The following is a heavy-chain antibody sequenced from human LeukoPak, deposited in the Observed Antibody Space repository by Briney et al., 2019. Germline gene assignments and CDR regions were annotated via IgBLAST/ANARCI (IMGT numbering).Heavy chain of an antibody. Sequence: GGSLRLSCAASGFTFSNYSMNWVRQVPGKGLEWVSYISSSSSTIYYAGAVKGRFTISRDNAKNSLYLQMDSLRAEDTAVYYCARVGAMRWDYWGQGTLVTVSS. CDR3: ARVGAMRWDY. CDR1: GFTFSNYS. CDR2: ISSSSSTI. V-gene: IGHV3-48*01. D-gene: IGHD1-26*01. J-gene: IGHJ4*02.